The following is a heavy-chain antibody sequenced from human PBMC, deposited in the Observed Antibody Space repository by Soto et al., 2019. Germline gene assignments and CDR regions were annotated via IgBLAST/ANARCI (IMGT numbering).Heavy chain of an antibody. J-gene: IGHJ6*02. CDR2: IYYSGST. Sequence: SETLSLTCTVSGGSISSSSYYWGWIRQPPGKGLEWIGSIYYSGSTYYNPSLKSRVTISVDTSKNQFSLKLSSVTAADTAVYYCASRIVLVPAATHYYYGMDVWGQGTTVT. D-gene: IGHD2-2*01. CDR1: GGSISSSSYY. CDR3: ASRIVLVPAATHYYYGMDV. V-gene: IGHV4-39*01.